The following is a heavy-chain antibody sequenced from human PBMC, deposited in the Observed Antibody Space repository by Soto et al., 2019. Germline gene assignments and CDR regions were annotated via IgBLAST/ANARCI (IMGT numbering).Heavy chain of an antibody. Sequence: QVQLVQSGAELKKPGASAKVSCKASGYIFTSYGISWVRQAPGQGLEWMAWISVDSGNTNYAQNFQGRVTMTTDTSASTVHMALRSLISDDTGVYFCARMNGSGTNYYMDVWGKGSRVIVS. D-gene: IGHD3-10*01. J-gene: IGHJ6*03. CDR1: GYIFTSYG. V-gene: IGHV1-18*01. CDR3: ARMNGSGTNYYMDV. CDR2: ISVDSGNT.